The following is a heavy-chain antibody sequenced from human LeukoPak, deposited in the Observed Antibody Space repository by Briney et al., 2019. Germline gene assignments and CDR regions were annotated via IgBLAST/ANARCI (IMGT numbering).Heavy chain of an antibody. CDR1: GYSFTSYW. V-gene: IGHV5-51*01. CDR3: AVVGASARQIDAFDI. CDR2: VYPGDSNT. J-gene: IGHJ3*02. D-gene: IGHD2-15*01. Sequence: GESLKISCKGSGYSFTSYWIGWVRQMPGKGLEWMGIVYPGDSNTRYSPSFQGQVTISADKSIGTAYLQWSSLKASDTAMYYCAVVGASARQIDAFDIWGRGTMVSVSS.